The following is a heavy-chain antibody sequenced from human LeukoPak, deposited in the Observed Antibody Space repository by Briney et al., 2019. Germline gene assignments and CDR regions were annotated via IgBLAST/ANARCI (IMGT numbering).Heavy chain of an antibody. J-gene: IGHJ4*02. Sequence: PGGSLRLSCAASGFTFSTYWMYWVRQAPGKGLEWVANIKQDGSHKYYVDSVRGRFTISRDNAKNSLYLQMNSLRVEDTAVYYCVREEGYWGQGTLVTVSS. CDR1: GFTFSTYW. CDR3: VREEGY. CDR2: IKQDGSHK. V-gene: IGHV3-7*01.